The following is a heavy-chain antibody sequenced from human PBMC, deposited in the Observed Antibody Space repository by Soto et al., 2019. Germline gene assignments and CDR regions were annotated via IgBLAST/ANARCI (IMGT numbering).Heavy chain of an antibody. CDR1: GFTVSSNY. CDR2: XXXXXST. Sequence: EVQLVESGGGLVQPGGSLRLSCAASGFTVSSNYMSWVXQXXGXXXXXXXXXXXXXSTYYADSVKGRFTISRHNXXXXXXXXXXXXXXXXXXXXXXXXXXXXXXXXXXXXXXXXXXXXDPWGQGTLVTVSS. J-gene: IGHJ5*02. CDR3: XXXXXXXXXXXXXXXXXXXXXXDP. V-gene: IGHV3-53*04.